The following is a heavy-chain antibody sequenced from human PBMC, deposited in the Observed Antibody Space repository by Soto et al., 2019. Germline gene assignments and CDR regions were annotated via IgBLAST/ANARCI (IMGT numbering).Heavy chain of an antibody. D-gene: IGHD1-1*01. CDR2: IIPIFGTA. V-gene: IGHV1-69*01. CDR3: ASDRYDTPHQLDY. CDR1: GGTFSSYA. Sequence: QVQLVQSGAEVKKPGSSLKVSCKASGGTFSSYAISWVRQAPGQGLEWMGGIIPIFGTANYAQKFQGRVTITADESTCTAYMELSSLRSEDTAVYYCASDRYDTPHQLDYWGQGTLVTVSS. J-gene: IGHJ4*02.